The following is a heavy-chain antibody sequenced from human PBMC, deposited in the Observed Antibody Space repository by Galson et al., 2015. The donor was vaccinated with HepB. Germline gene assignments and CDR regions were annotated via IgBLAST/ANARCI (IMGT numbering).Heavy chain of an antibody. J-gene: IGHJ4*02. CDR3: AAVEYYYDSSGYYSG. Sequence: SVKVSCKASGFTFTSSAMQWVRQARGQRLEWIGWIVVGSGNTNYAQKFQERVTITRDMSTSTAYMELSSLRSEDTAVYYCAAVEYYYDSSGYYSGWGQGTLVTVSS. D-gene: IGHD3-22*01. CDR2: IVVGSGNT. V-gene: IGHV1-58*02. CDR1: GFTFTSSA.